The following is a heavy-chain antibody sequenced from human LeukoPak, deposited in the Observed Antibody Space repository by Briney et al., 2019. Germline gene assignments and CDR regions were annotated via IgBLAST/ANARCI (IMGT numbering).Heavy chain of an antibody. Sequence: SETLSLTCTVSGGSISSGAYYWSWIRQHPGKGLEWIGYIYHSGSTYYNPPLKSRLTISVEMSKNQLSLKLSSVTAADTAVYYFARARDYYDSSGRRGDFDIWGQGTMVTVSS. CDR1: GGSISSGAYY. V-gene: IGHV4-31*03. CDR3: ARARDYYDSSGRRGDFDI. J-gene: IGHJ3*02. CDR2: IYHSGST. D-gene: IGHD3-22*01.